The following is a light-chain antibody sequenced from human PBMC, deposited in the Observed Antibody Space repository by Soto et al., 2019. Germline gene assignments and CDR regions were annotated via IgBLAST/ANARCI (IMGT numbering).Light chain of an antibody. J-gene: IGKJ2*01. CDR2: AAS. V-gene: IGKV1-39*01. CDR1: QSISTY. Sequence: DIQMTQSPSSLSASVGDRVTITCRASQSISTYLNWYQQTPGKGPKLLIYAASSLQSGVPSRFSGSGSGTYFTLTITSLLPEDFATYYCQQSYSTPYTFGQGTKPEIK. CDR3: QQSYSTPYT.